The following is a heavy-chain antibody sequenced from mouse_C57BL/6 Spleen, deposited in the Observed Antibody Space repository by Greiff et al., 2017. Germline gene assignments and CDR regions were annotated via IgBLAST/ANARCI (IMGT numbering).Heavy chain of an antibody. D-gene: IGHD3-2*02. CDR2: IDPETGGT. V-gene: IGHV1-15*01. J-gene: IGHJ3*01. Sequence: VQLQESGAELVRPGASVTLSCKASGYTFTDYEMHWVKQTPVHGLEWIGAIDPETGGTAYNQKFKGKAILTADKSSSTAYMELRSLTSEDSAVYYCTREEGQLRLPSWFAYWGQGTLVTVSA. CDR1: GYTFTDYE. CDR3: TREEGQLRLPSWFAY.